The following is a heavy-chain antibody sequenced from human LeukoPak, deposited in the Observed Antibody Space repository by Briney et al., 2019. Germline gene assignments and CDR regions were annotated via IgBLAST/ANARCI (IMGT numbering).Heavy chain of an antibody. CDR1: GGSISSGGYS. Sequence: SETLSLTCAVSGGSISSGGYSWSWIRQPPGKGLEWIGYIYHSGSTYYNPSLKSRVTISVDRSKNQFSLKLSSVTAADTAVYYCARTKLKYCSGGSCYSDWFDPWGQGTLVTVSS. J-gene: IGHJ5*02. CDR3: ARTKLKYCSGGSCYSDWFDP. CDR2: IYHSGST. V-gene: IGHV4-30-2*01. D-gene: IGHD2-15*01.